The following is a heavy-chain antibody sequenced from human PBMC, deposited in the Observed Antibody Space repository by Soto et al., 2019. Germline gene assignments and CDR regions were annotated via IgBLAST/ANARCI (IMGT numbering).Heavy chain of an antibody. D-gene: IGHD3-10*01. CDR2: IYPSDSDT. J-gene: IGHJ5*02. CDR1: GYSFPSYW. CDR3: ARGGVRNWFDP. V-gene: IGHV5-51*01. Sequence: GESLKISCKASGYSFPSYWIGWVRQMPGRGLEWMGIIYPSDSDTRYSPSLQGQVTISVDKSISTAYLQWSSLKASDTAMYYCARGGVRNWFDPWGQGTLVTVSS.